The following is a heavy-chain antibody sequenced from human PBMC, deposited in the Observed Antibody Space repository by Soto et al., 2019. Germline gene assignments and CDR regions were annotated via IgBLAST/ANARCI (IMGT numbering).Heavy chain of an antibody. J-gene: IGHJ4*02. Sequence: EVQLLESGGGLVQPGGSLRLSCAASGFTFNNYAMTWVRQAPGKGLEWFSAISGGGDTTSYACSLKGRFTVSRDGAKNTLNLQMRSLRAEATALYYCAKGRGGSGSLTPRVDFWGQGTLVTVSS. CDR1: GFTFNNYA. V-gene: IGHV3-23*01. CDR2: ISGGGDTT. CDR3: AKGRGGSGSLTPRVDF. D-gene: IGHD3-10*01.